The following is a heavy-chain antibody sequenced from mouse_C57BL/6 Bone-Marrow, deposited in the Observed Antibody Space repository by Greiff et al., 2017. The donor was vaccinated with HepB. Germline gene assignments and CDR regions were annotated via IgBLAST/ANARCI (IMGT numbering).Heavy chain of an antibody. Sequence: EVQVVESGGGLVKPGGSLKLSCAASGFTFSDYGMHWVRQAPEKGLEWVAYISSGSSTIYYAETVKGRFTISRDNAKNTLFLQMTSLRSEDTAMYYCANYDGYFFAYWGQGTLVTVSA. CDR1: GFTFSDYG. CDR2: ISSGSSTI. D-gene: IGHD2-3*01. V-gene: IGHV5-17*01. CDR3: ANYDGYFFAY. J-gene: IGHJ3*01.